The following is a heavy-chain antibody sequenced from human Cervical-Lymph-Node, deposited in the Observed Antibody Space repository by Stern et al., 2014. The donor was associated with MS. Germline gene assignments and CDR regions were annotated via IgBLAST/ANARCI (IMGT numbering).Heavy chain of an antibody. CDR1: GYTFTNYW. CDR3: ARGSVAATMGAMDV. V-gene: IGHV5-51*01. CDR2: IHPSDSYT. Sequence: EVQLVESGAEVKKPGESLKISCKGSGYTFTNYWIGWGRQLPGKGLEWMGIIHPSDSYTRNTPSFQGQVIISADKSINTAYLQWSSLKASDTAMYYCARGSVAATMGAMDVWGQGTTVTVSS. D-gene: IGHD6-19*01. J-gene: IGHJ6*02.